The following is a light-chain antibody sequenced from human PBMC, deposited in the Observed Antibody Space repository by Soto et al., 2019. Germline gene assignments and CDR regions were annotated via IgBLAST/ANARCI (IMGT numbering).Light chain of an antibody. CDR3: QQYGSSPRT. V-gene: IGKV3-20*01. J-gene: IGKJ3*01. Sequence: EVVLTRSPGTLSLSPGERATLSCRASQSVSSSYLAWYQQKPGQAPRLLIYGASSRATGIPDRFSGSGSGTDFTLTISRLEPEDFEVYYCQQYGSSPRTFGPGTKVDIK. CDR2: GAS. CDR1: QSVSSSY.